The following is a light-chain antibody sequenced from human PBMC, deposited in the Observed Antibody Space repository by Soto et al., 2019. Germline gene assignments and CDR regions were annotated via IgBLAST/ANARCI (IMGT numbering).Light chain of an antibody. V-gene: IGKV3-15*01. CDR1: QSVGAT. Sequence: IGRARPQPTRFCPPGKKATLSSGASQSVGATLAWYQQKPGQAPRLLIYGASTRAAGISPRFSGGGSGTEFTLTISSLQSEDFGVYYCQQYTYWPRTFGQGTKVGIK. CDR3: QQYTYWPRT. CDR2: GAS. J-gene: IGKJ1*01.